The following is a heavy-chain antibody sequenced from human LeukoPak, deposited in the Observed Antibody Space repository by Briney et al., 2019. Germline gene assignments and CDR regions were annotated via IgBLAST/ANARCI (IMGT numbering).Heavy chain of an antibody. CDR1: GFTFSSYA. D-gene: IGHD1-26*01. Sequence: GGSLRLSCAASGFTFSSYAMHWVRQAPGKGLEYVSAISGTGSSTYYTNSVKGRFTISRDNSKNTLYLQMNSLRAEDTAVYYCARDHRPGPYYANFDYWGQGTLVTVSS. J-gene: IGHJ4*02. CDR3: ARDHRPGPYYANFDY. V-gene: IGHV3-64*01. CDR2: ISGTGSST.